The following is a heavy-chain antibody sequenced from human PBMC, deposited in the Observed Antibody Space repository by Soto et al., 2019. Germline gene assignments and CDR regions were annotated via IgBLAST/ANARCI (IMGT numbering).Heavy chain of an antibody. D-gene: IGHD3-16*01. CDR1: GFTFSSYS. J-gene: IGHJ4*02. CDR3: ARDGGGPARGGSGY. V-gene: IGHV3-21*01. Sequence: EVQLVESGGGLVKPGGSLRLSCAASGFTFSSYSMNWVRQAPGKGLEWVSSISSSSSYIYYADSVKGRFTISRDNAKNSLYRQMNSLRAEDTAVYYCARDGGGPARGGSGYWGQGTLVTVSS. CDR2: ISSSSSYI.